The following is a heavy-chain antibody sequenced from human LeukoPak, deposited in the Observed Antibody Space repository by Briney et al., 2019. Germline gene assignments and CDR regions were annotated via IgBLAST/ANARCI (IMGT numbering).Heavy chain of an antibody. CDR2: IYCSRST. D-gene: IGHD3-3*01. CDR1: GGSISSTSYY. J-gene: IGHJ4*02. V-gene: IGHV4-39*01. CDR3: ASELVTIFGVVIDLQFDY. Sequence: SETLFFTSTASGGSISSTSYYWGWIRQHPGTGLGWIGSIYCSRSTYYNPSLKRRVNISVDTSTNQFSLKLSSVTAADTAVYYCASELVTIFGVVIDLQFDYWGQGTLVTVSS.